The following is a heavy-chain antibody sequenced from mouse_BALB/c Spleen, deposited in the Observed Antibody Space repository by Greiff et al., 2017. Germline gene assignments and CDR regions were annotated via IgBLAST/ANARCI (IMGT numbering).Heavy chain of an antibody. Sequence: QVQLKESGAELVRPGASVTLSCKASGYTFTDYEMHWVKQTPVHGLEWIGAIDPETGGTAYNQKFKGKATLTADKSSSTAYMELRSLTSEDSAVYYCTDHYYDFDYWGQGTTLTVSS. CDR3: TDHYYDFDY. J-gene: IGHJ2*01. V-gene: IGHV1-15*01. CDR1: GYTFTDYE. CDR2: IDPETGGT. D-gene: IGHD1-2*01.